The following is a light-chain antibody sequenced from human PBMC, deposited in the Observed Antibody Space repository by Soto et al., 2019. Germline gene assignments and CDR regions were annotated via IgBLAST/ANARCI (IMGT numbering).Light chain of an antibody. Sequence: KHSLGALSLTGGERGTRSSRASRNINGNYLGWYQLKRGQAPRLLIYGTSTRATGIPDRFSGSGSGTDFTLTISRLEPEDFAVYYCKQYGSSPWPLGQGTKVAIK. CDR2: GTS. CDR3: KQYGSSPWP. J-gene: IGKJ1*01. V-gene: IGKV3-20*01. CDR1: RNINGNY.